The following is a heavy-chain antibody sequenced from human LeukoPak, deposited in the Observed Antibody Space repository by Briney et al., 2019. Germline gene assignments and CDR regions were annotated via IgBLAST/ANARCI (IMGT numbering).Heavy chain of an antibody. CDR3: ARDKGIAAAGEYYYYGMDV. Sequence: GGSLRLSCTPSGFTLDNYAMNWVRHAPGKGLEWVSGVSLNSGSVDYADSVKGRFTISSDNSKNTLYLQMNSLRAEDTAVYYCARDKGIAAAGEYYYYGMDVWGQGTTVTVSS. CDR2: VSLNSGSV. V-gene: IGHV3-9*01. CDR1: GFTLDNYA. D-gene: IGHD6-13*01. J-gene: IGHJ6*02.